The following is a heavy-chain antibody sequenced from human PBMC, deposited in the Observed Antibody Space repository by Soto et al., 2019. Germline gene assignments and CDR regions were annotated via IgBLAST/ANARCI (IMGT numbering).Heavy chain of an antibody. CDR3: ARDTIMRWDIVVVPAAHPHPYSYYGMDI. D-gene: IGHD2-2*01. J-gene: IGHJ6*02. CDR1: GYTFTSYG. Sequence: ASVKVSCKASGYTFTSYGISWVRQAPGQGLEWMGWISAYNGNTNYAQKLQGRVTMTTDTSTSTAYRELRSLGSDDTAVYYCARDTIMRWDIVVVPAAHPHPYSYYGMDIQHQETTFTVSS. CDR2: ISAYNGNT. V-gene: IGHV1-18*04.